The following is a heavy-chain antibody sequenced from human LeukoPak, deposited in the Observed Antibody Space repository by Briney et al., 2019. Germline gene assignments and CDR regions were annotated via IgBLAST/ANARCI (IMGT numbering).Heavy chain of an antibody. Sequence: SETLSLTCTVSGGSISSSSYYWGWIRQPPGKGLEWIGSIYYSGSTYYNPSLKSRVTISVDTSKNQFSLKLSSVTAADTAVYYCARQIIAAAPGHYYYYGMDVWGQGTTVTVSS. J-gene: IGHJ6*02. D-gene: IGHD6-13*01. CDR1: GGSISSSSYY. V-gene: IGHV4-39*01. CDR2: IYYSGST. CDR3: ARQIIAAAPGHYYYYGMDV.